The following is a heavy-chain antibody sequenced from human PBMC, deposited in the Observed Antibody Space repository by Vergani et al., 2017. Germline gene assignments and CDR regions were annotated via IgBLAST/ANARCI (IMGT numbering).Heavy chain of an antibody. CDR1: GFTSSYYG. CDR2: ISYDGTQK. V-gene: IGHV3-30*03. CDR3: ARKXCGTPGCQIGYFRE. J-gene: IGHJ1*01. D-gene: IGHD1-1*01. Sequence: HVHLVPSGAGVVQPGRSLRLSCVVSGFTSSYYGMHWVRQAPGKGLEWVAVISYDGTQKYYADSVKGRFTISRDNSKSTLYLQMNSLRTEDTAVYYCARKXCGTPGCQIGYFREWGQGTLVTVSS.